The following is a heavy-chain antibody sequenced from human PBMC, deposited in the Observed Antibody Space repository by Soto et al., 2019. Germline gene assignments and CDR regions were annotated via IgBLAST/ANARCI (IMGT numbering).Heavy chain of an antibody. CDR2: ISSRGGST. CDR3: AKGGAEMLGYYYYFVMDV. CDR1: GFAFGTYA. D-gene: IGHD2-8*01. V-gene: IGHV3-23*01. J-gene: IGHJ6*02. Sequence: VQLLESGRGMVQPGGSLRLSCGASGFAFGTYAMNWVRQAPGKGLEWVSGISSRGGSTFYADSVQGRFIISRDNSKNTLYLQMDNLRVEDTAIYYCAKGGAEMLGYYYYFVMDVWGQGTTVSVSS.